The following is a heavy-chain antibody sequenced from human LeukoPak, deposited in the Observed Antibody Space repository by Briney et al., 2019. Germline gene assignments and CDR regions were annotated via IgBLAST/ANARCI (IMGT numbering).Heavy chain of an antibody. V-gene: IGHV4-39*01. J-gene: IGHJ5*02. CDR3: ARSERIVVVAALWFDP. Sequence: SETLSLTCTVSGGPISSSSYYWGWIRQPPGKGLEWIGSIYYSGSTYYNPSLKSRVTISVDTSKNQFSLKLSSVTAADTAVYYCARSERIVVVAALWFDPWGQGTLVTVSS. CDR1: GGPISSSSYY. CDR2: IYYSGST. D-gene: IGHD2-15*01.